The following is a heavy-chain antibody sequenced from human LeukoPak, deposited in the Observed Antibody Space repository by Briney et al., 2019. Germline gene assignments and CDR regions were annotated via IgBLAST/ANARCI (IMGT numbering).Heavy chain of an antibody. V-gene: IGHV4-4*02. CDR2: LYHSGST. Sequence: PSDTLSLTCAVSVGSISSSNWWSWARQPPGKGLEWIGQLYHSGSTNYNPSLKSRVTISVDKSKNQFDLKLSCVTAADTAVYYCARVPFYYGMDVWGQGTTVTVSS. CDR1: VGSISSSNW. CDR3: ARVPFYYGMDV. J-gene: IGHJ6*02.